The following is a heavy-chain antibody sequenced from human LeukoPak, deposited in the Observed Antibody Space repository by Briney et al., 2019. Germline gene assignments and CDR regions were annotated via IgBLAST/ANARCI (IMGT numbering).Heavy chain of an antibody. Sequence: SETLSLTCTVSGYSISSGYYWGWIRQPPGKGLEWIGSIYHSGSTYYNPSLKSRVTISVDTSKNQFSLKLSSVTAADTAVYYCAREDYYGSGSYHPWGQGTLVTVSS. CDR3: AREDYYGSGSYHP. D-gene: IGHD3-10*01. J-gene: IGHJ5*02. CDR2: IYHSGST. CDR1: GYSISSGYY. V-gene: IGHV4-38-2*02.